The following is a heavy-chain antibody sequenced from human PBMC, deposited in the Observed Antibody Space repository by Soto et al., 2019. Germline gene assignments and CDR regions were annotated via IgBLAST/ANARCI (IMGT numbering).Heavy chain of an antibody. CDR1: GDTFTTYD. CDR2: MNPNSGNT. Sequence: QVQLVQSGAEVKKPGASVKVSCKASGDTFTTYDINWVRQATGQGLEWMGWMNPNSGNTGYAQKFQGRVTITRITSITTVYMELRSLGSDDTAIYYCERVFRKVDGNSYGSFDSWGQGTLVTVCS. J-gene: IGHJ4*02. V-gene: IGHV1-8*01. CDR3: ERVFRKVDGNSYGSFDS. D-gene: IGHD5-18*01.